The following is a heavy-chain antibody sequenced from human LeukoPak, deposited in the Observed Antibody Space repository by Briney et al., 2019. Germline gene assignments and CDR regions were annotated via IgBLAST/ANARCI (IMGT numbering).Heavy chain of an antibody. V-gene: IGHV3-23*01. Sequence: GGSLRHSCAASGFIFSSYTVSWVRQAPGKGLEWVSTVGGSASGTFYADSVKGRFTISRDNSKNTLYLQMNSLRAEDTAVYFCAKCGDGRYYSRADYWGQGTLVTVSS. D-gene: IGHD2-21*01. CDR3: AKCGDGRYYSRADY. CDR1: GFIFSSYT. CDR2: VGGSASGT. J-gene: IGHJ4*02.